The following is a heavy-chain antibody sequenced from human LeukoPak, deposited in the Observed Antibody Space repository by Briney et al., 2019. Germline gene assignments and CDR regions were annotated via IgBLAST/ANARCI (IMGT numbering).Heavy chain of an antibody. CDR1: GFTFDDYA. J-gene: IGHJ5*02. D-gene: IGHD6-19*01. CDR3: ARGRYSSGWTGRDWFDP. Sequence: PGGSLRLSCAASGFTFDDYAMHWVRQAPGKGLEWVSGISWNSGSIGYADSVKGRFTISRDNAKNSLYLQMNSLRAEDTALYYCARGRYSSGWTGRDWFDPWGQGTLVTVSS. CDR2: ISWNSGSI. V-gene: IGHV3-9*01.